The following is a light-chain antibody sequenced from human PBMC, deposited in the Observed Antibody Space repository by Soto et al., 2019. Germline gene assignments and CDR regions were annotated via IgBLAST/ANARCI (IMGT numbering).Light chain of an antibody. J-gene: IGKJ1*01. CDR3: QQYNSYSRT. Sequence: DIRMTQSPSTLSASVGDRVTITCRASQSISSWLAWYQQKPGKAPKLLIYDASSLESGDPSRFSGSGSGTEFTLTISSLQPDDFATYYCQQYNSYSRTFGQGTKV. CDR1: QSISSW. V-gene: IGKV1-5*01. CDR2: DAS.